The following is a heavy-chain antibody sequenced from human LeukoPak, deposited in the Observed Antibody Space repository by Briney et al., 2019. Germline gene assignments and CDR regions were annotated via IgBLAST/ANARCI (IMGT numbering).Heavy chain of an antibody. CDR1: GFTFSSYW. CDR3: VYGSGSYDYYYYYMDV. CDR2: ISSGGDYI. J-gene: IGHJ6*03. Sequence: GGSLRLSCAASGFTFSSYWMHWVRQAPGKGLVWVSSISSGGDYIYYADSVKGRFTISRDNAKNSLYLQMNSLRAEDTAVYYCVYGSGSYDYYYYYMDVWGKGTTVTVSS. D-gene: IGHD3-10*01. V-gene: IGHV3-21*01.